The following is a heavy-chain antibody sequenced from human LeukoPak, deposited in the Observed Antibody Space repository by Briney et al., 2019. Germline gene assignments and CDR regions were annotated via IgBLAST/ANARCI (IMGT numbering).Heavy chain of an antibody. J-gene: IGHJ4*02. V-gene: IGHV3-74*01. CDR1: GFTFRTYW. D-gene: IGHD2-15*01. CDR3: ARENWYLDN. CDR2: MNTDGRNI. Sequence: GGSLRLSCAASGFTFRTYWMHWVRQVPGKGLVWVSRMNTDGRNIGYADSVKGRFTISRDNAKYTLYLQMNSLRAEDTAVYYCARENWYLDNWGQGTLVTVSS.